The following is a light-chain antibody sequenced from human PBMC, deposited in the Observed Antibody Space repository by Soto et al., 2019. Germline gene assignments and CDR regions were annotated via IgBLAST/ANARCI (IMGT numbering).Light chain of an antibody. CDR3: QQYNNWPL. V-gene: IGKV3-15*01. J-gene: IGKJ3*01. CDR2: YAS. Sequence: DIVMTQSPATLSVSPGERATLSCRASLTVNTNLAWYQQKPGQAPRLLIYYASTRATGIPARFSGSGSVKEFTLTISSVQSEDSAVYYCQQYNNWPLFGPGTKVDIK. CDR1: LTVNTN.